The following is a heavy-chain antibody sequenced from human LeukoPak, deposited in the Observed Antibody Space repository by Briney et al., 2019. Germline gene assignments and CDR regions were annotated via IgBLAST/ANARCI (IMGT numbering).Heavy chain of an antibody. CDR1: GFTFSSYG. Sequence: TGGSLRLSCAASGFTFSSYGMHWVRQAPGKGLEWVAVISYDGSNKYYADSVKGRFTISRDNSKNTLYLQMNSLRAEDTAVYYCAKDGYYYDSSGYYYVVFFDYWGQGTLVTVSS. V-gene: IGHV3-30*18. D-gene: IGHD3-22*01. CDR2: ISYDGSNK. J-gene: IGHJ4*02. CDR3: AKDGYYYDSSGYYYVVFFDY.